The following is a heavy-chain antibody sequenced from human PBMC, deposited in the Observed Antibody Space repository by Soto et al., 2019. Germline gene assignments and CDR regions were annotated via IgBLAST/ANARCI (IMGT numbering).Heavy chain of an antibody. CDR2: VYYSGST. V-gene: IGHV4-39*01. D-gene: IGHD3-9*01. J-gene: IGHJ4*02. CDR1: GGSVSSSRYY. Sequence: QLQLQESGPGLVKPSETLSLTCTVSGGSVSSSRYYWGWVRQPPGKGLEWIGSVYYSGSTYYNPSLESRVTISVDKSKNQFSLKLMSWSAADTAVYYCGRLEGLATISYYFDYWGQGALVTVSS. CDR3: GRLEGLATISYYFDY.